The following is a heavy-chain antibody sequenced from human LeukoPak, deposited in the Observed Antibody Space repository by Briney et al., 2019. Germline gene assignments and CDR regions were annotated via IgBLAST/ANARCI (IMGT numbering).Heavy chain of an antibody. CDR3: ARTQYSYGYYFDY. D-gene: IGHD5-18*01. CDR2: ISSSGSTI. Sequence: GGSLRLSCAASGFTFSDYYRSWIRQAPGKGLEWVSYISSSGSTIYYADSVKGRFTISRDNAKNSLYLQMNSLRAEDTAVYYCARTQYSYGYYFDYWGQGTLVTVSS. CDR1: GFTFSDYY. V-gene: IGHV3-11*04. J-gene: IGHJ4*02.